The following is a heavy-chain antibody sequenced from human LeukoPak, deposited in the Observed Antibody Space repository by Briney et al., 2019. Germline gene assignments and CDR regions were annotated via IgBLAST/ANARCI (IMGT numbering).Heavy chain of an antibody. CDR1: GFTFSSYA. D-gene: IGHD3-3*01. CDR2: ISYDGSNK. J-gene: IGHJ4*02. V-gene: IGHV3-30-3*01. Sequence: GGSLRLSCAASGFTFSSYAMHWVRQAPGKGLEWVAVISYDGSNKYYADSVKGRFTISRDNSKNTLYLQMNSLRAEDTAVYYCARDKGTIFGVVTAVFDYWGQGTLVTVSS. CDR3: ARDKGTIFGVVTAVFDY.